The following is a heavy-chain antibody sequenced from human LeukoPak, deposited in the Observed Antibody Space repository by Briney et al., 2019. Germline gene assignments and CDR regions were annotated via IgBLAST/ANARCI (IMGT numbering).Heavy chain of an antibody. V-gene: IGHV3-21*01. D-gene: IGHD1-7*01. Sequence: GGSLRLSCAASGFTFSSYSMNWVRQAPGKGLEWVSSISSSSSYIYYADSVKGRFTVSRDNVRNSLFLQMNNLRVEDTAVYYCAREATPIHWNFDWFDPWGQGTVVTVSS. J-gene: IGHJ5*02. CDR3: AREATPIHWNFDWFDP. CDR2: ISSSSSYI. CDR1: GFTFSSYS.